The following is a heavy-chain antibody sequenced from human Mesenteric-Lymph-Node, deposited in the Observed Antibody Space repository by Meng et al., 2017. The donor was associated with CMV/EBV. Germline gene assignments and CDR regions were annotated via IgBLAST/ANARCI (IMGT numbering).Heavy chain of an antibody. CDR2: ISPSGSDT. Sequence: AVSGFTFRDFYMSWIRQAPGKGLEWVSYISPSGSDTKYADSVKGRFTISRDNAKNSLYVQMNSLRVEDTAVYYCARGGRDSSWPFDYWGQETLVTVSS. J-gene: IGHJ4*02. CDR3: ARGGRDSSWPFDY. CDR1: GFTFRDFY. D-gene: IGHD6-13*01. V-gene: IGHV3-11*06.